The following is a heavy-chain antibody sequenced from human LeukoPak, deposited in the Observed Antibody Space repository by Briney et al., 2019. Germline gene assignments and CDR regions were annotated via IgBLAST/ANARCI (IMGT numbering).Heavy chain of an antibody. V-gene: IGHV4-61*08. CDR2: IYYSGST. Sequence: SETLSLTCTVSDGSISSGGYYWSWIRQPPGKGLEWIGYIYYSGSTYYNPSLKSRVTISVDRSKNQFSLKLSSVTAADTAVYYCARWRIGEFDYWGQGTLVTVSS. D-gene: IGHD3-10*01. CDR3: ARWRIGEFDY. CDR1: DGSISSGGYY. J-gene: IGHJ4*02.